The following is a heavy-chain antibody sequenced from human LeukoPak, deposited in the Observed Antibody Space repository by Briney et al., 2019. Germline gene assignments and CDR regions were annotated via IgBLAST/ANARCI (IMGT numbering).Heavy chain of an antibody. CDR1: GGTFSSYA. Sequence: GSSVKVSCKASGGTFSSYAISWVRQAPGQGLAWMGGIIPIFGTANYAQKFQGRVTITADESTSTAYIELSSLRSEDTAVYYCARDYYGSGSYYKPFDYWGQGTLVTISS. D-gene: IGHD3-10*01. J-gene: IGHJ4*02. V-gene: IGHV1-69*01. CDR3: ARDYYGSGSYYKPFDY. CDR2: IIPIFGTA.